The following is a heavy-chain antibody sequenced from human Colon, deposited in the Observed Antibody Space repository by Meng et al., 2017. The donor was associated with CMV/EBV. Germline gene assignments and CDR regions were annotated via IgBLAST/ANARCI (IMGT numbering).Heavy chain of an antibody. CDR1: GISFTSYA. V-gene: IGHV3-23*01. J-gene: IGHJ4*02. D-gene: IGHD2-2*02. Sequence: GGSLRLSCAFSGISFTSYAMSWVRQAPGQGLEWVAVISSGGDETYYADSVKGRFSVSRDNAKTTLFLQINGLGAEDTAVYYCATNLFVPPAIMSVFAPNDYWGQGTLVTVSS. CDR2: ISSGGDET. CDR3: ATNLFVPPAIMSVFAPNDY.